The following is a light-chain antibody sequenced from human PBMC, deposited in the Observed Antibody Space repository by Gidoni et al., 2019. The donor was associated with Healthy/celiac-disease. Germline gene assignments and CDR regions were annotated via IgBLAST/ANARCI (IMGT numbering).Light chain of an antibody. CDR3: QQSYSTLST. CDR2: AAS. CDR1: QSSSSY. Sequence: DIQMTQSPSSLSASVGDRVTITCRASQSSSSYLNWYQQKPGKAPKLLIYAASSLQSGVPSRFSGSGSGTDFTLTISSLQPEDFATDYCQQSYSTLSTFGQGTKLEIK. V-gene: IGKV1-39*01. J-gene: IGKJ2*01.